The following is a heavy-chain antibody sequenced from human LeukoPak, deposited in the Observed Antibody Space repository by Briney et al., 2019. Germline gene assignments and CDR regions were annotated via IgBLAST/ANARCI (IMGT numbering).Heavy chain of an antibody. CDR1: EFGFSSYW. Sequence: PGGSLRLSCAASEFGFSSYWMSWVRQAPGKGLEWVANIKQDGSEKYYVDSVKGRFTISRDNAKNSLYLQMNSLRAEDTAVYYCARDCSGGTCYSQYYYGMDVWGQGTTVTVSS. CDR2: IKQDGSEK. J-gene: IGHJ6*02. V-gene: IGHV3-7*03. D-gene: IGHD2-15*01. CDR3: ARDCSGGTCYSQYYYGMDV.